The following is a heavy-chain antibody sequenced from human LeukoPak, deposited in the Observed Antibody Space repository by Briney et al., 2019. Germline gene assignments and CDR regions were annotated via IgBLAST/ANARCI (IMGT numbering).Heavy chain of an antibody. CDR3: AKDMGIVSLGAFDI. Sequence: GGSLRLSCAASGFTFSNYWMSWVRQAPGKGLEWVANIKQDGSEKYYVDSVKGRFTISRDNAKNSLYLQMNSLRAEDMALYYCAKDMGIVSLGAFDIWGQGTMVTVSS. CDR2: IKQDGSEK. J-gene: IGHJ3*02. CDR1: GFTFSNYW. D-gene: IGHD7-27*01. V-gene: IGHV3-7*03.